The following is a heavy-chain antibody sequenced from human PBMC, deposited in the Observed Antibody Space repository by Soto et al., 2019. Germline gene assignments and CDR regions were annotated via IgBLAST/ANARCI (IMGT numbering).Heavy chain of an antibody. CDR2: TSADNGDT. J-gene: IGHJ4*02. CDR3: ARDERATCTSSICYYFDY. V-gene: IGHV1-18*04. D-gene: IGHD2-2*01. CDR1: GYTFTHYG. Sequence: QVPLVQSGAEVKEPGASVKVSCKASGYTFTHYGFSWVRQAPGQGLEWLAWTSADNGDTNYAPKLQGRVTLTTDTSTGTAYMELRSLRSDDTAVYYCARDERATCTSSICYYFDYWGQGTLVTVSS.